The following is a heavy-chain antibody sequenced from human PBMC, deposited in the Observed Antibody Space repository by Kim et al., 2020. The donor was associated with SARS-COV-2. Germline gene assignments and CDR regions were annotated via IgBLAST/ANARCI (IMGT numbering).Heavy chain of an antibody. Sequence: TLSLTCAVSGASISRDGYSWSWIRQPPGKGLEWVGYIYHGGSAYYNPSLKSRVTISVDRSKNQFSLNMTSVTAADTAVYYCAGGGPPAGYYYGMDVWGQGTTVTVSS. J-gene: IGHJ6*02. CDR1: GASISRDGYS. CDR2: IYHGGSA. V-gene: IGHV4-30-2*01. CDR3: AGGGPPAGYYYGMDV.